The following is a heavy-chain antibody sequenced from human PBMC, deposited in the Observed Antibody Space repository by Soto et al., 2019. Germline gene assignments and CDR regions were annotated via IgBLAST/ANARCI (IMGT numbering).Heavy chain of an antibody. J-gene: IGHJ4*02. V-gene: IGHV1-3*01. D-gene: IGHD2-15*01. Sequence: QVQLVQSGAEVKKPGASVKVSGKASGYTFTSYAMHWVRQAPGQRLEWMGWINAGNGNTKYSQKFQRRVTITRDTSASTADMELSSLRSEDTAVYYCARGPGGPDGPGDYWGQGTLGTVSS. CDR1: GYTFTSYA. CDR2: INAGNGNT. CDR3: ARGPGGPDGPGDY.